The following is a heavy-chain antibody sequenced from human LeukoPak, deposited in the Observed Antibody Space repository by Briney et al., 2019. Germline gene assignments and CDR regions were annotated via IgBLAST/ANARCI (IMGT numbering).Heavy chain of an antibody. CDR2: LIPIFGTA. CDR3: ALETHPDFWSGYYEDGSTLFDP. Sequence: ATVKVSCKASGDTFSSYAISWVRQAPGQGLECMGGLIPIFGTANYAQKFQGRVTITTDESTSTAYKELSSLRSEDTAVYYCALETHPDFWSGYYEDGSTLFDPWGQGTLVTVSS. CDR1: GDTFSSYA. D-gene: IGHD3-3*01. V-gene: IGHV1-69*05. J-gene: IGHJ5*02.